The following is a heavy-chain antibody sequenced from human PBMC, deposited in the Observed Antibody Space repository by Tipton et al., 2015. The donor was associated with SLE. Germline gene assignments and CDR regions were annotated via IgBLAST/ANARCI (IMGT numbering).Heavy chain of an antibody. CDR3: ARDTPRITIFGVVHYGMDV. Sequence: TLSLTCAVYGGSFSGYYWSWIRQPPGKGLEWIGEINDSGSPNYNPSLKSRVTISVDTSKNQFSLKLSSVTAADTAVYYCARDTPRITIFGVVHYGMDVWGQGTTVTVSS. CDR1: GGSFSGYY. CDR2: INDSGSP. V-gene: IGHV4-34*01. D-gene: IGHD3-3*01. J-gene: IGHJ6*02.